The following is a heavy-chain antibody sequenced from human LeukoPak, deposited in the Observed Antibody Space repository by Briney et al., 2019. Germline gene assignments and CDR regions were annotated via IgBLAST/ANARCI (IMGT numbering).Heavy chain of an antibody. J-gene: IGHJ4*02. CDR3: VKKDRPGVGHGPFDY. D-gene: IGHD3-3*01. CDR2: VSPDGGNS. V-gene: IGHV3-30*18. Sequence: GGSLRLSCEVSGFTFGNYDMYWVRQAPGKGLEWVVVVSPDGGNSEWADSWKGRFTISRDNSKNTVYLQMNSLRVDDTGVFYCVKKDRPGVGHGPFDYWGQGTLVTVSS. CDR1: GFTFGNYD.